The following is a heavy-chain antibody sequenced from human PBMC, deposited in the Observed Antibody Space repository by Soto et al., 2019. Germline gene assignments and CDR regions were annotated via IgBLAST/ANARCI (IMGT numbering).Heavy chain of an antibody. V-gene: IGHV3-30*04. J-gene: IGHJ4*02. D-gene: IGHD2-2*01. CDR1: GFTFSSYA. CDR3: AXXXCASTSXYCDY. CDR2: ISXDGSST. Sequence: PGGSLRLSCAASGFTFSSYAMHWVRQAPGKGLEWVAVISXDGSSTYYXXXVXXXXXXXXXXSXXXXXXQMNXXRXEDTAVYYCAXXXCASTSXYCDYWGQGTLVTVSS.